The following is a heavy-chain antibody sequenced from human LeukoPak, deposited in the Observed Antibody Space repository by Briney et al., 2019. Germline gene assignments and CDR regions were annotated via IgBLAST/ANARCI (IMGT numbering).Heavy chain of an antibody. CDR2: IIPVLSSA. J-gene: IGHJ6*03. Sequence: GSSVKVSRQPSGGTFSRYSISWVRQAPGQGREWMGGIIPVLSSANYALKLQDRVTITADESTSTTYMELSSLKSENTAVYYCATTGGDIYYFYMDVWGKGTTVTISS. CDR1: GGTFSRYS. V-gene: IGHV1-69*13. D-gene: IGHD3-16*01. CDR3: ATTGGDIYYFYMDV.